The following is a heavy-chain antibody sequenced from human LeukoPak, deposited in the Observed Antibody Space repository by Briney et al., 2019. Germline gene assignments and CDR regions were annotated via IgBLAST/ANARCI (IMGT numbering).Heavy chain of an antibody. Sequence: GGSLILSCAVSGFTFSVYHMSWIRQAPGKGLEWVSYISGSSSYTNYADSVTGRFTISRDNAKNSLYLQMNSLRAEDTAVYYCARARGEDYGDYVTLYFDFWGQGTLVTVSS. J-gene: IGHJ4*02. CDR3: ARARGEDYGDYVTLYFDF. V-gene: IGHV3-11*05. CDR1: GFTFSVYH. D-gene: IGHD4-17*01. CDR2: ISGSSSYT.